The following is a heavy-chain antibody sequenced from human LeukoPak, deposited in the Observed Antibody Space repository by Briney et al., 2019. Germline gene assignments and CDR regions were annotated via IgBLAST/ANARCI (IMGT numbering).Heavy chain of an antibody. CDR3: ADVVGATVPLDY. V-gene: IGHV3-23*01. Sequence: GGSLRLSCAASGFTFSSYAMSWARQAPGKGLEWVSAISGSGGSTYYADSVKGRFTISRDNSKNTLYLQMNSLRAEDTAVYYCADVVGATVPLDYWGQGTLVTVSS. CDR1: GFTFSSYA. CDR2: ISGSGGST. J-gene: IGHJ4*02. D-gene: IGHD1-26*01.